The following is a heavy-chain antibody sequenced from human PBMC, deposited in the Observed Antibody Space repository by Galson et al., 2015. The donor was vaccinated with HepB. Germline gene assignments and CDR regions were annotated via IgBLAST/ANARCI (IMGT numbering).Heavy chain of an antibody. CDR1: GYSFTSYW. J-gene: IGHJ5*02. CDR2: IGPSDSYT. CDR3: ARLMRDYYDSSGYYGDWFDP. V-gene: IGHV5-10-1*01. D-gene: IGHD3-22*01. Sequence: QSGAEVKKPGESLKISCKGSGYSFTSYWIGWVRQMPGKGLEWMGRIGPSDSYTNYSPSFQGHVTISADKSISTAYLQWSSLKASDTAMYYCARLMRDYYDSSGYYGDWFDPWGQGTLVTVSS.